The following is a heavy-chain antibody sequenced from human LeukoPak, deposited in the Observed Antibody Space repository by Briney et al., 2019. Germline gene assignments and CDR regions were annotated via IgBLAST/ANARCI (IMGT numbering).Heavy chain of an antibody. D-gene: IGHD3/OR15-3a*01. Sequence: GRSLRLSCAASGFIFSNYGMHWVRQAPGKGPEWVAVIWFDGSNEDYADSVKGRFTISRDNSKNTLFLQMNSLRAGDTAVYYCAKVVPFELGFDYWGQGTLVTVSS. CDR3: AKVVPFELGFDY. CDR1: GFIFSNYG. CDR2: IWFDGSNE. J-gene: IGHJ4*02. V-gene: IGHV3-33*06.